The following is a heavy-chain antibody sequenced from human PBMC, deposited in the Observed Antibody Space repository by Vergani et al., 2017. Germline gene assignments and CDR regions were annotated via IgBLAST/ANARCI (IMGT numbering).Heavy chain of an antibody. CDR3: ARDHIAAAGTL. V-gene: IGHV3-30*01. J-gene: IGHJ4*02. Sequence: QVQLVESGGGVVQPGRSLRLSCAASGFTFSSYAMHWVRQAPGKGLEWVAVISYDGSNKYYADSVKGRFTISRDNSKNTLYLQMNSLRAEDTAVYYWARDHIAAAGTLWGQGTLVTVSS. CDR2: ISYDGSNK. D-gene: IGHD6-13*01. CDR1: GFTFSSYA.